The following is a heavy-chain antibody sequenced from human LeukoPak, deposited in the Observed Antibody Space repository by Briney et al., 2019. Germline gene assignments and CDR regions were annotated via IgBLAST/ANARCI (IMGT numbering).Heavy chain of an antibody. CDR1: GFTFSSHA. Sequence: GGSLRLSCAASGFTFSSHAMSWDRQAPGKGLEWVSAISGSGGSTYYADSVKGRFTISRDNSKNTLYLQMNSLRAEDTAVYYCAKSGYDSSGYYSTPYFDYWGQGTLVTVSS. V-gene: IGHV3-23*01. CDR3: AKSGYDSSGYYSTPYFDY. J-gene: IGHJ4*02. CDR2: ISGSGGST. D-gene: IGHD3-22*01.